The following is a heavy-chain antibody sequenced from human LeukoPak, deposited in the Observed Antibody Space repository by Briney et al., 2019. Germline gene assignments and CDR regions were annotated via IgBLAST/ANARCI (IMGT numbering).Heavy chain of an antibody. V-gene: IGHV3-7*01. D-gene: IGHD2-2*01. CDR1: GFTFSSYW. CDR2: IKQDGSEK. CDR3: ARAEYGGYCSSTSCYARRVNWFDP. J-gene: IGHJ5*02. Sequence: GGSLRLSCAASGFTFSSYWMSWVRQAPGKGLEWVANIKQDGSEKYYVDSVKGRFTISRDNAKNSLYLQMNSLRAEDTAVYYCARAEYGGYCSSTSCYARRVNWFDPWGQGTLVTVSS.